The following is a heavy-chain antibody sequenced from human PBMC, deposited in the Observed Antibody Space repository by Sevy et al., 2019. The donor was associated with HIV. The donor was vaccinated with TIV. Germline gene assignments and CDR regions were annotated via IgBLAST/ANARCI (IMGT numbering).Heavy chain of an antibody. Sequence: GGSLRLSCAASGFTFSSYWMSWVRQAPGKGLEWVATMKEAGSERNYVDSVKGRFTISRGNAKNSLYLQMNSLRAEDTAVYYCVREGVGGYIYSPDCWGQGTLVTVSS. CDR1: GFTFSSYW. CDR2: MKEAGSER. D-gene: IGHD5-18*01. CDR3: VREGVGGYIYSPDC. V-gene: IGHV3-7*03. J-gene: IGHJ4*02.